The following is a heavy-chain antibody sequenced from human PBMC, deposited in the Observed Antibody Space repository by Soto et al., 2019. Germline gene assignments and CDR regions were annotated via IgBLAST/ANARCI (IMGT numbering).Heavy chain of an antibody. CDR1: GDSVSNNGAT. CDR3: ARDPPDFNSGFDS. V-gene: IGHV6-1*01. J-gene: IGHJ4*02. D-gene: IGHD1-26*01. Sequence: SQTLSLTCAICGDSVSNNGATWNWIRQSPSRGLEWLGRAYYRSRWQYDYATSVRSRITINPDTSKIQFSLQLSSVTPEDTAVYYCARDPPDFNSGFDSWGQGSLVTVSS. CDR2: AYYRSRWQY.